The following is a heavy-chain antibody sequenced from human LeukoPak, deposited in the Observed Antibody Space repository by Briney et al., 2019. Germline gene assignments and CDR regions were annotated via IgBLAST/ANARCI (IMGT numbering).Heavy chain of an antibody. V-gene: IGHV4-59*12. CDR3: ARGWSYYDY. J-gene: IGHJ4*03. D-gene: IGHD3-3*01. Sequence: SETLSLTCSVSGGSISSYYWSWIRQPPGEGLEWIGYIFHTGSTNYNPSLKSRVTISADTSKNQFSLNLSSVTAADTAVYYCARGWSYYDYWGQGTLVTVSS. CDR1: GGSISSYY. CDR2: IFHTGST.